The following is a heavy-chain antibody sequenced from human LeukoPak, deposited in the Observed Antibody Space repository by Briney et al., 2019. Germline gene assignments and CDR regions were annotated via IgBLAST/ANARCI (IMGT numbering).Heavy chain of an antibody. CDR1: GGSFSGYY. Sequence: SETLSLTCAVYGGSFSGYYWSWIRQPPGKGLEWIGEINHSGSTNYNPSLKSRVTISVDTSKNQFSLKLSSVTAADSAVYYCAVAILDWFDPWGQGTLVTVSS. D-gene: IGHD2-2*02. CDR3: AVAILDWFDP. CDR2: INHSGST. V-gene: IGHV4-34*01. J-gene: IGHJ5*02.